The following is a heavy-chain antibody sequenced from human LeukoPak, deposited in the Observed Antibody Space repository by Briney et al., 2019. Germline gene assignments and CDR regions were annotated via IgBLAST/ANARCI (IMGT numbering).Heavy chain of an antibody. V-gene: IGHV3-23*01. CDR1: GFTFSNYA. CDR2: ISGSGAST. CDR3: AKNGKYYFDY. J-gene: IGHJ4*02. Sequence: GGSLRLSCAASGFTFSNYAMSWVRQAPGKGLEWVSSISGSGASTYYADSVKGRFTLSRDNSKNTLYLQMNSLRAEDTAVYYCAKNGKYYFDYWGQGTLLTVSS.